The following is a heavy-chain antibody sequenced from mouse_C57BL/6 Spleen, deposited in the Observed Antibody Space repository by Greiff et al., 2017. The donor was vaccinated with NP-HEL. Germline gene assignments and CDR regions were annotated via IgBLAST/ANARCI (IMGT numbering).Heavy chain of an antibody. J-gene: IGHJ3*01. CDR1: GYTFTSYW. V-gene: IGHV1-52*01. CDR2: IDPSDSET. Sequence: QVQLQQSGAELVRPGSSVKLSCKASGYTFTSYWMHWVKQRPIQGLEWIGNIDPSDSETHYNQKFKDKATLTVDKSSSTAYMQLSSLTSEDSAVYYGAREGDGNYVAYWGQGTLVTVSA. CDR3: AREGDGNYVAY. D-gene: IGHD2-1*01.